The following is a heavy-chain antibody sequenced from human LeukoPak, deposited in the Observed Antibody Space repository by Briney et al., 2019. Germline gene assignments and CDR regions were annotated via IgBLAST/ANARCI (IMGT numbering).Heavy chain of an antibody. CDR3: ARLPGDVLLWFGEPRSYYYYGMDV. CDR1: GGSISSSNW. CDR2: IYHSGST. Sequence: PSGTLSLTCAVSGGSISSSNWWSWVRQPPGKGLEWIGEIYHSGSTNYNPSHKSRVTISVDKSKNQFSLKLSSVTAADTAVYYCARLPGDVLLWFGEPRSYYYYGMDVWGQGTTVTVSS. J-gene: IGHJ6*02. D-gene: IGHD3-10*01. V-gene: IGHV4-4*02.